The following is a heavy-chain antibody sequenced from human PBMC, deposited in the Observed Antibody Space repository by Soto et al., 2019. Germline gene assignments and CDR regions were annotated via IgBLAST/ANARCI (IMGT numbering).Heavy chain of an antibody. Sequence: KTSETLSLTCTVSVVSISSYYWSWIRQPPGKGLEWIGYIHYSGSTKYNPSLKSRVSISVDTSKSQFSLKLSSVTAADTAVYYCPRVGSTTVGYEFEYWGQGALVTSPQ. CDR1: VVSISSYY. J-gene: IGHJ4*02. D-gene: IGHD4-17*01. CDR2: IHYSGST. CDR3: PRVGSTTVGYEFEY. V-gene: IGHV4-59*01.